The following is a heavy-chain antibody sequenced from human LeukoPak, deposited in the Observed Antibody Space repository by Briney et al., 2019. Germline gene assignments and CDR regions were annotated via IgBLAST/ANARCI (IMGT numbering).Heavy chain of an antibody. V-gene: IGHV4-39*01. D-gene: IGHD4-17*01. CDR1: GGSISSSSYY. CDR3: ARQLRRARRGWFDP. Sequence: SETLSLTCTVSGGSISSSSYYWGWIRQPPGKGLEWIGSIYYSGSTYYNPSLKSRVTISVDTSKNQFSLKLSSVTAADTAVYYCARQLRRARRGWFDPWGQGTLVTVSS. J-gene: IGHJ5*02. CDR2: IYYSGST.